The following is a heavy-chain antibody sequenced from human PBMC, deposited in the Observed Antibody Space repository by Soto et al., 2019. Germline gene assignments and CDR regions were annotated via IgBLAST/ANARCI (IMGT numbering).Heavy chain of an antibody. J-gene: IGHJ4*01. V-gene: IGHV3-48*03. Sequence: GGSRILCCAAYGVTIRSYSMSLVRQAPGKGLEWLSYISGGDDTTYYADSVKGRFTVSRDNAKNALYLQMNNLRTEDTAVYYCARDWREVTTRIPFADYWGHGKLVTVSA. CDR2: ISGGDDTT. CDR1: GVTIRSYS. CDR3: ARDWREVTTRIPFADY. D-gene: IGHD4-17*01.